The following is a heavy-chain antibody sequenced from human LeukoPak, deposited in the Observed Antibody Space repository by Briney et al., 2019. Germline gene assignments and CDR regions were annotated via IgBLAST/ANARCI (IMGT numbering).Heavy chain of an antibody. V-gene: IGHV3-21*01. CDR1: GFTFSSYS. CDR3: ARDGWFGDYNWFDP. CDR2: ISSSSSYI. D-gene: IGHD3-10*01. J-gene: IGHJ5*02. Sequence: GGSLRLSCAASGFTFSSYSMNWVRQAPGKGLEWVSSISSSSSYICYADSVKGRFTISRDNAKNSLYLQMNSLRAEDTAMYYCARDGWFGDYNWFDPWGQGTLVTVSS.